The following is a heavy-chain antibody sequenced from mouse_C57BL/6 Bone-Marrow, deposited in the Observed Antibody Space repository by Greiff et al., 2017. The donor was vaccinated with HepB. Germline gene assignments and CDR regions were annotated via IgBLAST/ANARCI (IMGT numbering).Heavy chain of an antibody. D-gene: IGHD1-1*02. CDR1: GYTFTSYW. CDR3: ARLMVYWYFDV. V-gene: IGHV1-64*01. Sequence: VQLQQPGAELVKPGASVKLSCKASGYTFTSYWMHWVKQRPGQGLEWIGMIHPNRGSTNYNEKFKSNATLTVDKSSSTAYMQLSSLTSEDSAVYYCARLMVYWYFDVWGTGTTVTVSS. J-gene: IGHJ1*03. CDR2: IHPNRGST.